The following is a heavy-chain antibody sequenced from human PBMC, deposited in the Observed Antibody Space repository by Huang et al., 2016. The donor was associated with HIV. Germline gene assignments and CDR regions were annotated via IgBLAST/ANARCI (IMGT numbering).Heavy chain of an antibody. CDR2: IRSDGNYI. V-gene: IGHV3-21*02. Sequence: EVQLVESGGGLVHPGGSLRLSCSVSGFAFSDYGMNWVRQAPGKGLEWVVSIRSDGNYIYYSDSVKGRFTIARDNAKNSLSLQINILGAEDTAVYYCARVDSAANMMGVDLWGRGTLVTVFS. D-gene: IGHD2-2*01. J-gene: IGHJ4*02. CDR1: GFAFSDYG. CDR3: ARVDSAANMMGVDL.